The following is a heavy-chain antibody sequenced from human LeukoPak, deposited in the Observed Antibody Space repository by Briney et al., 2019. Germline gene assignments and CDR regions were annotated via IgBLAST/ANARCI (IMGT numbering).Heavy chain of an antibody. CDR1: GFTFSDYY. CDR3: ARDKAYCGGDCYFHAFDI. V-gene: IGHV3-11*04. D-gene: IGHD2-21*01. CDR2: ISSSSSTI. J-gene: IGHJ3*02. Sequence: GRSLRLSCAASGFTFSDYYMSWIRQAPGKGLEWVSYISSSSSTIYYADSVKGRFTISRDNAKNSLYLQMNSLRAEDTAVYYCARDKAYCGGDCYFHAFDIWGQGTMVTVSS.